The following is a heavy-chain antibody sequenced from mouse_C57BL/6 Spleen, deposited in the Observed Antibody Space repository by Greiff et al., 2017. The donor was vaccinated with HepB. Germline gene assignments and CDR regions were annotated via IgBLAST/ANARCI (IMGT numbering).Heavy chain of an antibody. Sequence: QVQLQQPGAELVKPGASVKLSCKASGYTFTSYWMHWVKQRPGQGLEWIGEIDPSDSYTNYNQKFKGKSTLTVDKSSSTAYMQLSSLTSEDSAVYYCARGQATFAYWGQGTLVTVSA. J-gene: IGHJ3*01. CDR3: ARGQATFAY. D-gene: IGHD3-2*02. CDR1: GYTFTSYW. V-gene: IGHV1-69*01. CDR2: IDPSDSYT.